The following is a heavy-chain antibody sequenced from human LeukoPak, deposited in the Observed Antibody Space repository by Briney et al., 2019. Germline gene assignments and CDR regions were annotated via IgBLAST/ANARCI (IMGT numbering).Heavy chain of an antibody. CDR1: GFTFSSYE. J-gene: IGHJ5*02. CDR3: ARGADGVSSNSRGWFDP. V-gene: IGHV3-48*03. D-gene: IGHD2-15*01. Sequence: GGSLRLSCAASGFTFSSYEMNWVRQAPGKGLEWVSYISSSGSTIYYADSVKGRFTISRDNAKNSLYLQMNTLRAEDAAVYSCARGADGVSSNSRGWFDPWGQGTLVTVSS. CDR2: ISSSGSTI.